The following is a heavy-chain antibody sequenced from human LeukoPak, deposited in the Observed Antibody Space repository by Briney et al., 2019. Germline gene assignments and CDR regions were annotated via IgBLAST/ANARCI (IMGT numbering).Heavy chain of an antibody. CDR2: IYYSGST. J-gene: IGHJ4*02. D-gene: IGHD3-22*01. CDR3: ARGDDGRGHFYVSSPFEY. CDR1: GGSISSSSYY. Sequence: SETLSLTCTVSGGSISSSSYYWGWIRQPPGKGLEWIGSIYYSGSTYYNPSLKSRVTISVDTSKNHFSLKLASVTAADTAMYFCARGDDGRGHFYVSSPFEYWGQGSLVTVSS. V-gene: IGHV4-39*07.